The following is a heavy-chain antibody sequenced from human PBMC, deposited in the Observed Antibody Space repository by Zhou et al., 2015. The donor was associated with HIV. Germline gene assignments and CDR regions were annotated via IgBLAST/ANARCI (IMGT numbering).Heavy chain of an antibody. J-gene: IGHJ4*02. Sequence: QVQLVQSGAEVKKPGSSVKVSCKASGGTFSSYTISWVRQAPGQGLEWMGRIIPILGIANYAQKFQGRVTITADKSTSTAYMELSSLRSEDTAVYYCARGGFCGGDCYSAGVADYWGQGTLVTVSS. CDR2: IIPILGIA. CDR3: ARGGFCGGDCYSAGVADY. V-gene: IGHV1-69*02. D-gene: IGHD2-21*02. CDR1: GGTFSSYT.